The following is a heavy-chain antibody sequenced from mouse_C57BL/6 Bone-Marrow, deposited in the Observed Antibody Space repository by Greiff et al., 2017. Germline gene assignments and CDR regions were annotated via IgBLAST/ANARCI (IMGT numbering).Heavy chain of an antibody. Sequence: EVQLVESGGGLVQPKGSLKLSCAASGFSFNTYAMNWVRQAPGKGLEWVARIRSKSNNYATYYADSVKDRFTISRDDSESMLYLQMNNLKTEDTAMYYCVSPIIPVNLLLRPYYAMDYWGQGTSVTVSS. V-gene: IGHV10-1*01. CDR3: VSPIIPVNLLLRPYYAMDY. J-gene: IGHJ4*01. D-gene: IGHD1-1*01. CDR1: GFSFNTYA. CDR2: IRSKSNNYAT.